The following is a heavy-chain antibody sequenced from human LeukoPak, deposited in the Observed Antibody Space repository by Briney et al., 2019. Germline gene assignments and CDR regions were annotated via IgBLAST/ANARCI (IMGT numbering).Heavy chain of an antibody. D-gene: IGHD2-2*01. J-gene: IGHJ1*01. CDR1: GYTFTTYG. CDR2: ISAYNGNT. Sequence: GASVKVSCKASGYTFTTYGINWVRQAPGQGLEWTGWISAYNGNTNYAQKLQGRVTMTTDTSTSTAYMELRSLRSDDTAVYYCARDRTYCSSTNCYSGYFQYWGQGTLVTVSS. V-gene: IGHV1-18*01. CDR3: ARDRTYCSSTNCYSGYFQY.